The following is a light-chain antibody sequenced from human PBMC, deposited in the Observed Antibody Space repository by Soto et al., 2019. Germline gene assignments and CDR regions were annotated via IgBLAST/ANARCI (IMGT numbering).Light chain of an antibody. CDR1: SSDVGGYNY. Sequence: QSALTQPASVSGSPGQSITISCTGTSSDVGGYNYVSWYQQHPGKAPKLMIYDVSNRPSGVSNRFSGSKSGYTASLTISGLQAEDEADYYCSSYTSSSTLDVVFGGGTKVTVL. CDR2: DVS. J-gene: IGLJ2*01. V-gene: IGLV2-14*01. CDR3: SSYTSSSTLDVV.